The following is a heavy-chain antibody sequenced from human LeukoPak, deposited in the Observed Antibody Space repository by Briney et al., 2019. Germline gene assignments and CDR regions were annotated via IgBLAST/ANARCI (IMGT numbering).Heavy chain of an antibody. CDR3: AKDDYYDILTGSTLDY. D-gene: IGHD3-9*01. CDR2: ISGSGGST. Sequence: GGSLRLSCAASGFTFSSYAMSWVRQAPGKGLEWVSAISGSGGSTYYADSVKGRFTISRDSSKNTLYLQMNSLRAEDTAVYYCAKDDYYDILTGSTLDYWGQGTLVTVSS. J-gene: IGHJ4*02. V-gene: IGHV3-23*01. CDR1: GFTFSSYA.